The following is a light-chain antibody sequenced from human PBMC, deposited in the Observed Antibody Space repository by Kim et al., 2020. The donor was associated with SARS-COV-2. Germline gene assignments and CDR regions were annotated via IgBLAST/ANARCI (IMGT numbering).Light chain of an antibody. J-gene: IGLJ1*01. V-gene: IGLV3-1*01. CDR2: QDS. CDR3: QAWDSNTGV. CDR1: GLGHNY. Sequence: SVSPGQTATFTCSGDGLGHNYVCWFQQTPGQSPVMVISQDSRRPSGIPERFSGSNSGNTSTLTIRGTQAIDEADYYCQAWDSNTGVFGTGTKVTVL.